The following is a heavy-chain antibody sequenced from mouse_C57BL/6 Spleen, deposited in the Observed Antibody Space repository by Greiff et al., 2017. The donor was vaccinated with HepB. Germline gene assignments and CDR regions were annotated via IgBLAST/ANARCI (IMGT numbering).Heavy chain of an antibody. Sequence: VQLQQSGAELARPGASVKLSCKASGYTFTSYGISWVKQRTGQGLEWIGEIYPRSGNTYYNEKFKGKATLTVDTSSSTAYMQLSSLTSEDSAVYYCARWDYGSTSFDYWGQGTTLTVSS. J-gene: IGHJ2*01. CDR2: IYPRSGNT. CDR1: GYTFTSYG. D-gene: IGHD1-1*01. V-gene: IGHV1-81*01. CDR3: ARWDYGSTSFDY.